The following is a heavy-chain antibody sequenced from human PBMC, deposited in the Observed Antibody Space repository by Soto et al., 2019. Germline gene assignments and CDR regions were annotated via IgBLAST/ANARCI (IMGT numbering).Heavy chain of an antibody. Sequence: EVQLVESGGVVVQPGGSLRLSCAASGFTFDDYTMHWVRQAPGKGLEWVSLISWDGGSTYYADSVKGRFTISRDNSKNSLYLQMNSLRTEDTALYYCAKDKTPGGVTTSHFDYWGQGTLVTVSS. CDR3: AKDKTPGGVTTSHFDY. CDR1: GFTFDDYT. J-gene: IGHJ4*02. D-gene: IGHD4-4*01. V-gene: IGHV3-43*01. CDR2: ISWDGGST.